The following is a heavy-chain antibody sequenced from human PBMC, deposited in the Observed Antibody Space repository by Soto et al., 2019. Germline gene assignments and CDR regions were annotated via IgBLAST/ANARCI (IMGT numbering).Heavy chain of an antibody. Sequence: LSLSCVASGFTFSNYNMNWVRQAPGNALAWASHISGTSVYLHYPDPVKGRFTISRDNAKHSVYLQMDSRRVEDTDVYYCARQRALKPCSSWGQGALVAISS. V-gene: IGHV3-21*01. CDR3: ARQRALKPCSS. J-gene: IGHJ5*02. CDR2: ISGTSVYL. CDR1: GFTFSNYN. D-gene: IGHD2-8*01.